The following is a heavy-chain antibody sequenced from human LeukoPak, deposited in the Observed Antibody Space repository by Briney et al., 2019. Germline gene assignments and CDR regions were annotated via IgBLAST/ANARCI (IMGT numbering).Heavy chain of an antibody. Sequence: PGGSLRLSCAASEFTFSTYRMNWVRQAPGKGLEWVSYITSDSTIYYADSVKGRFTFSRDNAKKSLFLQMNSLRAEDTAVYYCAREARNYYGVDLWGQGTTVTVSS. V-gene: IGHV3-48*01. CDR1: EFTFSTYR. CDR3: AREARNYYGVDL. CDR2: ITSDSTI. J-gene: IGHJ6*02.